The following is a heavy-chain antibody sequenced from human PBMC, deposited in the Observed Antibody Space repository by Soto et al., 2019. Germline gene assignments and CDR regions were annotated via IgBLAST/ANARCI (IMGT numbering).Heavy chain of an antibody. V-gene: IGHV1-46*01. J-gene: IGHJ4*02. D-gene: IGHD1-26*01. CDR1: GYTFTSYY. CDR2: INPSGGST. CDR3: AKAGMRRWGAFEY. Sequence: ASVKVSCKACGYTFTSYYMHWVRQAPGQGLEWMGIINPSGGSTSYAQKFQGRVTMTRDTSTSTVYMELSSLRSEDTAVYYCAKAGMRRWGAFEYWGQGTLITVSS.